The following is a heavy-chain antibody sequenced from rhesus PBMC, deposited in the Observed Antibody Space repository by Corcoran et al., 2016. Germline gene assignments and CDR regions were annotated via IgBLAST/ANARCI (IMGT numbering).Heavy chain of an antibody. V-gene: IGHV4S7*01. J-gene: IGHJ4*01. CDR3: ARARPLDYGSSYRYFDY. Sequence: QVQLQESGPGLVKPSETLSLTCAVSGYSISSNYWSWIRQPPGKGLEWIGYLYGRRGSTYDNPPLKRRVTISKDTSKNQFSLKRSSVTAADTAVYYCARARPLDYGSSYRYFDYWGQGVLVTVSS. CDR1: GYSISSNY. CDR2: LYGRRGST. D-gene: IGHD4-29*01.